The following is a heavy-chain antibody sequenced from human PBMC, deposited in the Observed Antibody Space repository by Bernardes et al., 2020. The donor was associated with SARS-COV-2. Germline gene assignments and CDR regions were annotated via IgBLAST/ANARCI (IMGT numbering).Heavy chain of an antibody. V-gene: IGHV4-31*03. D-gene: IGHD3-10*01. J-gene: IGHJ4*02. CDR1: GGSISSGGYY. Sequence: SETLSLTCTVSGGSISSGGYYWSWIRQHPGKGLEWIGYIYYSGSTYYNPSLKSRVTISVDTSKNQFSLKLSSVTAADTAVYYCARVPVSGSGSYCSDYWGQGTLVTVSS. CDR3: ARVPVSGSGSYCSDY. CDR2: IYYSGST.